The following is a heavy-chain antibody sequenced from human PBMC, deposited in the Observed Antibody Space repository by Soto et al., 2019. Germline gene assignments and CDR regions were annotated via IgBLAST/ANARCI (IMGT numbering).Heavy chain of an antibody. CDR3: ASQYYDSSKWFDP. J-gene: IGHJ5*02. D-gene: IGHD3-22*01. V-gene: IGHV4-31*03. Sequence: PSETLSLTCTVSGGSISSGGYYWSWIRQHPGKGLEWIGYIYYSGSTYYNPSLKSRVTISVDTSKNQFSLKLSSVTAADTAVYYCASQYYDSSKWFDPWGQGTLVTVPS. CDR2: IYYSGST. CDR1: GGSISSGGYY.